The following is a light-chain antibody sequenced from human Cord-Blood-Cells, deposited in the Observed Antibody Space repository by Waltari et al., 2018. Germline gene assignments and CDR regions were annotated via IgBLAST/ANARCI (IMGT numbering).Light chain of an antibody. CDR1: SSAVWGFNF. V-gene: IGLV2-14*03. J-gene: IGLJ3*02. CDR3: SSYTSSSTWV. Sequence: QSALTQPASVSGSPGQPITISCTGTSSAVWGFNFVSWYQQHPGKAPKLMIYDVSKRPSGVSNRFSGSKSGNTASLTISGLQAEDEADYYCSSYTSSSTWVFGGGTKLTVL. CDR2: DVS.